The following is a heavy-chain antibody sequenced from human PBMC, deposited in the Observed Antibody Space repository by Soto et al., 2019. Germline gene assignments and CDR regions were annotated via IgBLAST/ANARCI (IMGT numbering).Heavy chain of an antibody. D-gene: IGHD3-22*01. J-gene: IGHJ5*02. CDR3: ARAWGYYDSSGYSNWFDP. CDR1: GGSISSYY. CDR2: IYYSGST. Sequence: SETLSLTCTVSGGSISSYYWSWIRQPPGKGLEWIGYIYYSGSTNYNPSLKSRVTISVDTSKNQFSLKLSSVTAADTAVYYCARAWGYYDSSGYSNWFDPWGQGTLVTVSS. V-gene: IGHV4-59*01.